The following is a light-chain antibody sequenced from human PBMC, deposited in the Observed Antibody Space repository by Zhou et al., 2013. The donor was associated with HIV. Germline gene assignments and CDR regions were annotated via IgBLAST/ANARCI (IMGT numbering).Light chain of an antibody. CDR1: QGISNY. CDR3: QQSYSTPHGS. Sequence: DIQMTQSPSSVSASVGDTVTITCRASQGISNYLAWYQQKPGKVPKLLIYAASTLRSGVPSRFSGSGSGTEFTLTISSLQPEDFATYYCQQSYSTPHGSFGPGTKLDIK. CDR2: AAS. J-gene: IGKJ2*04. V-gene: IGKV1-39*01.